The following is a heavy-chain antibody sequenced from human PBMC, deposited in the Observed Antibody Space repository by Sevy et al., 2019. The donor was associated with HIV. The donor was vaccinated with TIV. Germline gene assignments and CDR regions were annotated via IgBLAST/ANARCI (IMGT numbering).Heavy chain of an antibody. D-gene: IGHD3-10*01. CDR1: GFTFSSYA. CDR2: ISYDGSNK. J-gene: IGHJ4*02. V-gene: IGHV3-30-3*01. CDR3: ARDGSFVERFNYFDY. Sequence: GGSLRLSCAASGFTFSSYAMHWVRQAPGKGLEWVAVISYDGSNKYYADSVKGRFTISRDNSTNTVYLQMNSLRAEDTAVYYCARDGSFVERFNYFDYWGQGTLVTVSS.